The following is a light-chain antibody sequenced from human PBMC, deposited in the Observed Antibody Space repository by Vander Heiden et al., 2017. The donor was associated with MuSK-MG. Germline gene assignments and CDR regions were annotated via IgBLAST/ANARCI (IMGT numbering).Light chain of an antibody. J-gene: IGKJ4*01. CDR1: QSVSSN. V-gene: IGKV3-15*01. CDR3: QQDNNWPPFT. Sequence: EIVMTQYPATLSLSPGERATLSCRASQSVSSNLAWYQQKPGQAPRLLIYGASTRATGIPARFSGSGYGTEFTLTISSRQSEDFAVYYCQQDNNWPPFTFGGGTKVEIK. CDR2: GAS.